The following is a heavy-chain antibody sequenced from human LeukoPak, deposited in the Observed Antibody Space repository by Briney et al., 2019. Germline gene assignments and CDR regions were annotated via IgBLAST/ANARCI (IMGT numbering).Heavy chain of an antibody. J-gene: IGHJ4*02. V-gene: IGHV3-23*01. CDR1: GFTFGSSA. D-gene: IGHD6-13*01. CDR3: AKGSLGSWYYFDY. CDR2: VSRSGPDT. Sequence: GGSLRLSCAASGFTFGSSAMSCVRQAPGKGPEWVSTVSRSGPDTYYADSVKGRFTIFRDNSKNTLSLQMNSLSADDTALYYCAKGSLGSWYYFDYWGQGTLVTVSS.